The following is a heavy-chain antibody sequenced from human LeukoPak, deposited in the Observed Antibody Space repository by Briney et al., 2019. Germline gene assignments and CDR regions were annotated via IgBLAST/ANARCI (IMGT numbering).Heavy chain of an antibody. Sequence: PSETLSLTCTVSGGSISSYYWSWIRQPPGKGLEWIGYIYYSGSTNYNPSLKSRVTISVDTSKNQFSLKLSSVTAADTAVYDCARVTSGLQWYSSGWYDYWGQGTLVTVSS. D-gene: IGHD6-19*01. J-gene: IGHJ1*01. CDR3: ARVTSGLQWYSSGWYDY. CDR1: GGSISSYY. CDR2: IYYSGST. V-gene: IGHV4-59*01.